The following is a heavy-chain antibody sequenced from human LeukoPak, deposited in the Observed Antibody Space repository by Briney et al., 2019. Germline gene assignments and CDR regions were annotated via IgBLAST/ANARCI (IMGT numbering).Heavy chain of an antibody. CDR3: ARSQAVVSSSPYYYYMDV. Sequence: ASVKVSCKASGYTFTGYYMHWVRQAPGQGLEWMGWINPNSGGTNYAQKFQGRVTMTRDTSISTAYMELSRLRSDDTAVYYCARSQAVVSSSPYYYYMDVWGKGTTIIVSS. D-gene: IGHD2-2*01. CDR1: GYTFTGYY. J-gene: IGHJ6*03. CDR2: INPNSGGT. V-gene: IGHV1-2*02.